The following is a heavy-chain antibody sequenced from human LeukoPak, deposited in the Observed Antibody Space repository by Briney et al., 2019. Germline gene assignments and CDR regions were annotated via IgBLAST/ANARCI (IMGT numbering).Heavy chain of an antibody. CDR2: ISAYNGNT. Sequence: ASVKVSCKASGYTFTSYGISWVRQAPGQGLEWMGWISAYNGNTNYAQKLQGRVTMTTDTSTSTAYMELRSLRSDDTAVYYCARVATSCHPLLWFGELCGGLDYWGQGTLVTVSS. J-gene: IGHJ4*02. CDR1: GYTFTSYG. CDR3: ARVATSCHPLLWFGELCGGLDY. D-gene: IGHD3-10*01. V-gene: IGHV1-18*01.